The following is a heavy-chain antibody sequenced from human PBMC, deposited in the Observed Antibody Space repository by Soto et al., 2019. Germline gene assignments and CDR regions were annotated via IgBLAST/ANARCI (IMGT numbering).Heavy chain of an antibody. V-gene: IGHV2-5*02. CDR3: AHSLIGYYYDSSGSNWFDP. D-gene: IGHD3-22*01. J-gene: IGHJ5*02. CDR1: GFSLSTSGVG. CDR2: IYWDDDK. Sequence: PTLVNPTQTLTLTCTFSGFSLSTSGVGVGWIRQPPGKALEWLALIYWDDDKRYSPSLKSRLTITKDTSKNQVVLTMTNMDPVDTATYYCAHSLIGYYYDSSGSNWFDPWGQGTLVTVS.